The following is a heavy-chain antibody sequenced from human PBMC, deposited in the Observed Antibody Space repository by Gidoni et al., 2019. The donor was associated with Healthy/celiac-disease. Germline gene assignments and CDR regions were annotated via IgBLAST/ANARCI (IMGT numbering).Heavy chain of an antibody. Sequence: EVQLLESGGGLVQPGGSLRLSCAASGFTFSSYAMSWVRQAPGKGLAWVSAIRGSGGSTYYADSVKGRFTISRDNSKNTLYLQMNSLRAEDTAVYYCAKVYDSSGYYYALFDYWGQGTLVTVSS. D-gene: IGHD3-22*01. CDR2: IRGSGGST. CDR1: GFTFSSYA. J-gene: IGHJ4*02. CDR3: AKVYDSSGYYYALFDY. V-gene: IGHV3-23*01.